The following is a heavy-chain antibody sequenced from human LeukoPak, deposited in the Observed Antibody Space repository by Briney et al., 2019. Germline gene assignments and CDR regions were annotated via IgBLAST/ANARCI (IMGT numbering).Heavy chain of an antibody. CDR3: ARERVWFGELGAFDI. V-gene: IGHV1-2*02. J-gene: IGHJ3*02. D-gene: IGHD3-10*01. CDR2: INPNSGGT. Sequence: ASVKVSYKASGYTFTVYYMHWVRQAPGQGLEWMGWINPNSGGTNYAQKFQGRVTMTRDTSISTAYMELSRLRSDDTAVYYCARERVWFGELGAFDIWGQGTMVTVSS. CDR1: GYTFTVYY.